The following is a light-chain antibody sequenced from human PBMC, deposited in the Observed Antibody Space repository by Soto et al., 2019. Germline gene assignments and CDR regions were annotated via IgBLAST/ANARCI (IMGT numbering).Light chain of an antibody. CDR1: QSISSND. CDR3: QQYGSSPTWT. CDR2: GAS. J-gene: IGKJ1*01. Sequence: EMVLTQSPGTLSLSPGERATLSCRASQSISSNDLAWFQQKPGQAPRLLIYGASTRATGIPDRFSGSGSGTDFTLTISRLEPEDSAVYYCQQYGSSPTWTFGQGTKVDIK. V-gene: IGKV3-20*01.